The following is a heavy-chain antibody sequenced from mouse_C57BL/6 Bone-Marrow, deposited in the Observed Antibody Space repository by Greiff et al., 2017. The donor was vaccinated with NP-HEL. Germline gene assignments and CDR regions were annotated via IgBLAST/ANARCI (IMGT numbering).Heavy chain of an antibody. J-gene: IGHJ4*01. CDR3: ARKVYEDAMDY. CDR2: INPSTGGT. V-gene: IGHV1-42*01. D-gene: IGHD2-12*01. CDR1: GYSFTRYY. Sequence: EVQLQQSGPELVKPGASVKISCKASGYSFTRYYMNWVKQSPEKSLEWIGEINPSTGGTTYNQKFKAKATLTVDKSSSTAYMQLKSLTSEDSAVYYCARKVYEDAMDYWGQGTSVTVSS.